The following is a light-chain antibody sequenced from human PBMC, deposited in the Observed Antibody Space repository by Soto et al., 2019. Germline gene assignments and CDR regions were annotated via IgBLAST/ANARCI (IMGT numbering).Light chain of an antibody. CDR2: WAS. Sequence: DIVMTQSPDSLGVSLGERATINCKSSQSVLYSSNNKNYLAWYQQKPGQPPKLLIYWASTRESGVPDRFSGSGSGTDFTLTISSLQAEDVAVYYCQQYYSPPLTFGGGTKVEIK. CDR3: QQYYSPPLT. J-gene: IGKJ4*01. V-gene: IGKV4-1*01. CDR1: QSVLYSSNNKNY.